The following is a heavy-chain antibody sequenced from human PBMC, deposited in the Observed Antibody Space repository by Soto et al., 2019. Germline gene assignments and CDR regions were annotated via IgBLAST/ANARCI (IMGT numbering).Heavy chain of an antibody. V-gene: IGHV1-2*04. J-gene: IGHJ6*01. CDR2: INPNSGGT. CDR3: ARDRGIMTTVTESDYYYYGMDV. CDR1: GYTFTGYY. Sequence: QVQLVQSGAEVKKPGASVKVSCKASGYTFTGYYMHWVRQAPGQGLEWMGWINPNSGGTNYAQKFQGWVTMTRDTSISTAYMELSRLRSDDTAVYYCARDRGIMTTVTESDYYYYGMDVW. D-gene: IGHD4-17*01.